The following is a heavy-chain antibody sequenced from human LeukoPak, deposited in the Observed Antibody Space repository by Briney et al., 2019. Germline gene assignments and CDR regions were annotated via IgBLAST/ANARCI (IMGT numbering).Heavy chain of an antibody. J-gene: IGHJ4*02. CDR1: GYSFISYW. Sequence: GESLKISCKGSGYSFISYWIGWVRQMPGKGLEWMGIIYPGDSDTRYSPSFQGQVTISADKSINTAYLQWSSLKASDTAIYYCAKGGWSHLYYFDYWGQGTLVTVSS. V-gene: IGHV5-51*01. D-gene: IGHD6-19*01. CDR3: AKGGWSHLYYFDY. CDR2: IYPGDSDT.